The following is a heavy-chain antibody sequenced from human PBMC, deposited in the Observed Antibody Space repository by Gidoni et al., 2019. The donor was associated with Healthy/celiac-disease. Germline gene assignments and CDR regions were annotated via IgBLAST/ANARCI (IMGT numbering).Heavy chain of an antibody. D-gene: IGHD3-9*01. J-gene: IGHJ4*02. Sequence: EVQLVESGGGLVKPGGSLRLSCAASGFTFSNAWMSWVRQAPGKGLEWVGRIKSKTDGGTTDYAAPVKGRFTISRDDSKNTLYLQMNSLKTEDTAVYYCTTSDFDWLSISGVDYWGQGTLVTVSS. V-gene: IGHV3-15*01. CDR1: GFTFSNAW. CDR2: IKSKTDGGTT. CDR3: TTSDFDWLSISGVDY.